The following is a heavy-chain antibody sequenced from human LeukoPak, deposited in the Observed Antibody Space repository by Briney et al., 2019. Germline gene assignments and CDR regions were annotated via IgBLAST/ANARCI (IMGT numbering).Heavy chain of an antibody. V-gene: IGHV4-31*03. CDR1: GGSISRLNNY. Sequence: PSQTLSLTCTVSGGSISRLNNYWTWIRQRPGKGLEWIGYIYRTGTTSYNPSLKSRVTISVGTSKNQFSLKLTSVTAADTAVYYCARDTLDSTGYSGGFDPWGQGTLVPVSS. CDR3: ARDTLDSTGYSGGFDP. CDR2: IYRTGTT. J-gene: IGHJ5*02. D-gene: IGHD6-19*01.